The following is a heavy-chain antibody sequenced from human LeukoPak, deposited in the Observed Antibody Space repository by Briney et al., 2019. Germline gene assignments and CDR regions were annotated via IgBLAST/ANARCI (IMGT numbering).Heavy chain of an antibody. CDR3: ARDLDVIVGAFDY. CDR1: GFTFSSYE. J-gene: IGHJ4*02. D-gene: IGHD1-26*01. Sequence: GGSLRLSCAASGFTFSSYEMNWVRQAPGKGLEWISYISSSGSSISYADSLKGRFIISRDNARNILYLQMTSLRAEDTAIYYCARDLDVIVGAFDYWGQGSLVTVSS. CDR2: ISSSGSSI. V-gene: IGHV3-48*03.